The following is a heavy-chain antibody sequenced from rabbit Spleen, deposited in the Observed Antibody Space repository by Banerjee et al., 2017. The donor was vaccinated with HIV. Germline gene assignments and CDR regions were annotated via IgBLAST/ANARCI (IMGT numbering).Heavy chain of an antibody. CDR3: ASVFSDVSFDL. CDR2: IGTGRGSP. Sequence: QQLVESGGGLVKPGASLTLTCKASGFSFSSGYYASWVRQAPGKGLEWLGCIGTGRGSPGYASGVNARFTISKPSPPRVTLKRTGRTAADTATFFWASVFSDVSFDLWGPGP. V-gene: IGHV1S40*01. CDR1: GFSFSSGYY. J-gene: IGHJ4*01.